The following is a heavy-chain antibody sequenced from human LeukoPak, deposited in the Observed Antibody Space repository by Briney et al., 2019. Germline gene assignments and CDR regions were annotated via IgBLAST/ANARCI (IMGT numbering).Heavy chain of an antibody. D-gene: IGHD1/OR15-1a*01. CDR1: GGTFSSHA. J-gene: IGHJ4*02. V-gene: IGHV1-69*13. CDR2: IIPIFGTA. CDR3: ARNKISYPFDY. Sequence: ASVKVSCKASGGTFSSHAISWVRQAPGQGLEWMGGIIPIFGTANYAQKFQGRVTITADESTSTAYMELSSLRSEDTAVYYYARNKISYPFDYWGQGTLVTVSS.